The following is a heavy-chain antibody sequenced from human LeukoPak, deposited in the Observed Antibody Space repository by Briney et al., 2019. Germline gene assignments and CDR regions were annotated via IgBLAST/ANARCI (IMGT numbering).Heavy chain of an antibody. Sequence: SETLSLTCTVSGGSVSSGSYYWSWIRQPPGKGLEWIGYISYSGSTNYNPSLKSRVTISVDTSKNQFSLKLSSVTAADTAVYYCARGTRSPYSGFDYWGQGTLVTVSS. CDR3: ARGTRSPYSGFDY. J-gene: IGHJ4*02. CDR2: ISYSGST. D-gene: IGHD5-12*01. V-gene: IGHV4-61*01. CDR1: GGSVSSGSYY.